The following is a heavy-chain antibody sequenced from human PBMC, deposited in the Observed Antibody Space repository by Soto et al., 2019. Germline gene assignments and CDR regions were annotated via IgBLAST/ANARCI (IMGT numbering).Heavy chain of an antibody. Sequence: VKVSCKTSGYTFNTYGINWVRQAPGQGLELMGWISAYDGKTTYAEKFQGRVTLTTDTSTSTAYMELRSLRSDDTAMYYCARHFGGLISSSWSTWGQGTLVTVSS. V-gene: IGHV1-18*01. CDR2: ISAYDGKT. D-gene: IGHD6-13*01. CDR1: GYTFNTYG. CDR3: ARHFGGLISSSWST. J-gene: IGHJ5*02.